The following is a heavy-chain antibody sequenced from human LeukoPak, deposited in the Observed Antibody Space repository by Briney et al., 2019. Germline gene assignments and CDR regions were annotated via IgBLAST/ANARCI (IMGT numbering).Heavy chain of an antibody. J-gene: IGHJ4*02. CDR2: INHSGST. CDR3: ARDHSAQGIAVAGALSY. D-gene: IGHD6-19*01. V-gene: IGHV4-34*01. CDR1: GGSFSGYY. Sequence: PSETLSLTCAVYGGSFSGYYWSWIRQPPGKGLEWIGEINHSGSTNYNPSLKSRVTISVDTSKNQFSLKLSSVTAADTAVYYCARDHSAQGIAVAGALSYWGQGTLVTVSS.